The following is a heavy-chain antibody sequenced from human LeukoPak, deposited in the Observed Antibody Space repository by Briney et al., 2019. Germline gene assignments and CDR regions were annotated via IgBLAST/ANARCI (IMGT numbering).Heavy chain of an antibody. J-gene: IGHJ4*02. CDR3: ANLHYDILTGYIYYFDY. CDR1: GFTFSSYT. CDR2: ISGSGAST. V-gene: IGHV3-23*01. D-gene: IGHD3-9*01. Sequence: GGSLRLSCAVSGFTFSSYTMNWVRQAPGQGLEWVSSISGSGASTYYADSVKGRFTISRDNSKNTLYLQMNSLRAEDTAVYYCANLHYDILTGYIYYFDYWGQGTLVTVSS.